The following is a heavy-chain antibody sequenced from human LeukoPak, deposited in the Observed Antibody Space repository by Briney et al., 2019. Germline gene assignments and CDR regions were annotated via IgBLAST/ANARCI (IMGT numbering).Heavy chain of an antibody. CDR3: ARSVGRDGYNYDY. Sequence: KPSETLSLTCAVYGGSFSGYYWSWIRQPPGKGLEWIGEINHSGSTNYNPSLKSRVTISVDTSKNQFSLKLSSVTAADTAVYYCARSVGRDGYNYDYWGQGTLVTVSS. D-gene: IGHD5-12*01. CDR2: INHSGST. V-gene: IGHV4-34*01. CDR1: GGSFSGYY. J-gene: IGHJ4*02.